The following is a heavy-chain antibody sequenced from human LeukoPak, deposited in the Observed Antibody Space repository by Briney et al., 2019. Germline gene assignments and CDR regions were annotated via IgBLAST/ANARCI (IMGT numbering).Heavy chain of an antibody. D-gene: IGHD2/OR15-2a*01. CDR1: GFTFDDCA. CDR2: ISWNSGSI. V-gene: IGHV3-9*01. CDR3: AKDLSGDGYYYYGMDV. Sequence: GGSLRLSCAASGFTFDDCAMHWVRQAPGKGLEWVSGISWNSGSIGYADSVKGRFTISRDNAKNSLYLQMNSLRAEDTALYYCAKDLSGDGYYYYGMDVWGQGTTVTVSS. J-gene: IGHJ6*02.